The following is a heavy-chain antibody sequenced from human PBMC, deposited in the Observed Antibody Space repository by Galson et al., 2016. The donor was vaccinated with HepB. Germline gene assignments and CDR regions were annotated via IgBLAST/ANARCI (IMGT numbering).Heavy chain of an antibody. CDR3: ATNGLIVPSFDY. J-gene: IGHJ4*02. V-gene: IGHV3-21*01. D-gene: IGHD2-8*01. CDR2: ISSTSSYI. CDR1: GLTFSSYS. Sequence: SLRLSCAASGLTFSSYSMNWVRQAPGKGLEWVSLISSTSSYIDYADSVKGRFTISRDNAKKSVYLQMNSLRAEDTAVYYCATNGLIVPSFDYWGEGTLVTVSS.